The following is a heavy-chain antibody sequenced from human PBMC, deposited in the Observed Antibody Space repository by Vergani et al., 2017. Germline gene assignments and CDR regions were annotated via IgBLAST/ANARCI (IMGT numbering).Heavy chain of an antibody. V-gene: IGHV4-59*01. Sequence: QVQLQESGPGLVKPSETLYLTCTVSGGSISGYYWSWIRQPPGKGLEWIGYIYYSGSTNYNPSLKSRVTISVYTSNNQFYLKLSSVTAADTAVYYCARSIVVVPASMSVWFDPWGQGTLVTVSS. CDR3: ARSIVVVPASMSVWFDP. CDR2: IYYSGST. D-gene: IGHD2-2*01. CDR1: GGSISGYY. J-gene: IGHJ5*02.